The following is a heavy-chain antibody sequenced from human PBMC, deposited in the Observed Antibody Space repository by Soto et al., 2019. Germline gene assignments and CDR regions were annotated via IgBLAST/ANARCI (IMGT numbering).Heavy chain of an antibody. CDR1: GFTFSTYA. V-gene: IGHV3-30*04. D-gene: IGHD3-10*01. CDR2: MSYDGRNI. CDR3: AREKAESYSLDY. Sequence: GGSLRLSCAASGFTFSTYAMHWVRQAPGKGLEWVAVMSYDGRNIYHADSVKGRFTISRDNSKNTLYLQMSSLRTEDTAVYYCAREKAESYSLDYWGQGALVTVS. J-gene: IGHJ4*02.